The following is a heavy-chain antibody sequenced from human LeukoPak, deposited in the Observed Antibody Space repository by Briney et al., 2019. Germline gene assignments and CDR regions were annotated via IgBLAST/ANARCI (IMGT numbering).Heavy chain of an antibody. Sequence: GASVKVSSKASGDTFTGYYLHWVRQAPGQGLEWMGCVNPNRGDTNYAQKFQGSVTMTRDTSISTVYMELSRLRSDDTAVYYCARASGSYWWFDCWGQGTLVTVSS. CDR1: GDTFTGYY. CDR2: VNPNRGDT. V-gene: IGHV1-2*02. CDR3: ARASGSYWWFDC. D-gene: IGHD1-26*01. J-gene: IGHJ5*01.